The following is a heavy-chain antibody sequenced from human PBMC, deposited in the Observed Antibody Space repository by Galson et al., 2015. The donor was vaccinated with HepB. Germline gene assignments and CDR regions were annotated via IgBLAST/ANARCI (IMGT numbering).Heavy chain of an antibody. J-gene: IGHJ6*02. CDR1: GFTFSSYS. CDR2: ITYTQSI. V-gene: IGHV3-48*04. D-gene: IGHD4-23*01. Sequence: SLRLSCAASGFTFSSYSMNWVRQAPGKGLEWVAHITYTQSIYYAASVQGRFTISRDNAKNSLFLQMNSLRAEDMAVYYCARDGGNSGYGMDVWGQGTTVTVSS. CDR3: ARDGGNSGYGMDV.